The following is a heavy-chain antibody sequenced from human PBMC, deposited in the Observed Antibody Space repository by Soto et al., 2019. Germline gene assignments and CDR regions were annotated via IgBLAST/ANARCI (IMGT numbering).Heavy chain of an antibody. V-gene: IGHV1-69*13. CDR2: IIPIFGXA. CDR3: ARDRARITIFGVVITHYYYGMDV. J-gene: IGHJ6*02. CDR1: GGTFSSYA. Sequence: GASVKVSCKASGGTFSSYAISWVRQAPGQGLEWMGGIIPIFGXANYAXKFQGRVTITADESTSTAYMELSSLRSEDTAVYYRARDRARITIFGVVITHYYYGMDVWGQGTTVTVSS. D-gene: IGHD3-3*01.